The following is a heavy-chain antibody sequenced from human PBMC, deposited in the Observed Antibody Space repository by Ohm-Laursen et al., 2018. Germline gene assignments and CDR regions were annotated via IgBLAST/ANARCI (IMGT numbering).Heavy chain of an antibody. CDR1: GYTFTSYY. J-gene: IGHJ4*02. CDR3: AREYYYDSSGYSYFDY. CDR2: INPSGGST. V-gene: IGHV1-46*01. Sequence: VSSVKVSCKASGYTFTSYYMHWVRQAPGQGLEWMGIINPSGGSTSYAQKFQGRVTMTRDTSTSTVYMELSSLRSEDTAVYYCAREYYYDSSGYSYFDYWGQGTLVTVSS. D-gene: IGHD3-22*01.